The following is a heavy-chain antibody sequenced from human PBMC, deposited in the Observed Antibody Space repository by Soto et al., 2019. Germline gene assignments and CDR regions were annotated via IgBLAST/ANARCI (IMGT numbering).Heavy chain of an antibody. D-gene: IGHD6-13*01. CDR3: ARAPPTYSSSLDY. CDR1: GFTVSSNY. CDR2: IYSGGST. J-gene: IGHJ4*02. V-gene: IGHV3-66*01. Sequence: GESLKISCAASGFTVSSNYMSWVRQAPGKGLEWVSVIYSGGSTYYADSVKGRFTISRDNSKNTLYLQMNSLRAEDTAVYYCARAPPTYSSSLDYWGQGTLVTVSS.